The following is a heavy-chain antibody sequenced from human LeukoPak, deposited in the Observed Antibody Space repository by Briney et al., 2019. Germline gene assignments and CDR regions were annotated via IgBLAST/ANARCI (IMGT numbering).Heavy chain of an antibody. CDR3: ARVPGPNWFDP. Sequence: PSETLSLTCTVSGGSISSYYWIWIRQPPGKGLEWIGSIYHSGSTYYNSSLQSRVIISVDTSKNQFSLKLSSVTAADTAMYYCARVPGPNWFDPWGQGTLVTVSS. CDR1: GGSISSYY. CDR2: IYHSGST. V-gene: IGHV4-38-2*02. J-gene: IGHJ5*02.